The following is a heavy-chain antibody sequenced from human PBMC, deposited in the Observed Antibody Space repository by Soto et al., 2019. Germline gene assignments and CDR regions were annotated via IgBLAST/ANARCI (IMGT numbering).Heavy chain of an antibody. CDR3: VTPSGLLGQYSALPDN. D-gene: IGHD5-12*01. CDR1: GGTFSHST. CDR2: IIPMFGST. V-gene: IGHV1-69*08. J-gene: IGHJ4*02. Sequence: ASVKVSCKASGGTFSHSTVAWVRQAPGHRPEWMGMIIPMFGSTNSAQKFRDRVTFSADTYTNTAYMELSSLRSEDTAVYYCVTPSGLLGQYSALPDNWGQGTLVTVSS.